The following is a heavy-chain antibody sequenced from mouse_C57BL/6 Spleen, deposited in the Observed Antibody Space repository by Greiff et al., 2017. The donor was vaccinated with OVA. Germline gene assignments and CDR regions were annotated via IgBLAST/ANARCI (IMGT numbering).Heavy chain of an antibody. CDR1: GYAFSSSW. CDR3: ARFWGDYYAMDY. V-gene: IGHV1-82*01. CDR2: IYPGDGDT. D-gene: IGHD4-1*01. J-gene: IGHJ4*01. Sequence: QVQLQQSGPELVKPGASVKISCKASGYAFSSSWMNWVKQRPGKGLEWIGRIYPGDGDTNYNGKFKGKATLTADKSSSTACMQLSSLTSEDSAVYFCARFWGDYYAMDYWGQGTSVTVSS.